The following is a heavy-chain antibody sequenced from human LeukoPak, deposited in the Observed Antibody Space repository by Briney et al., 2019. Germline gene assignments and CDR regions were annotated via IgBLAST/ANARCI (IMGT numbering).Heavy chain of an antibody. CDR2: INSDGSST. Sequence: GGSLRLSCAASGFTFSSYWMHWVRQAPGKGLVWVSRINSDGSSTSYADSVKGRFTISRDNAKNTLYLQMNSLRAEDTAVYYCARDHGYSSGWYTEGFQHWGQGTLVTVSS. CDR3: ARDHGYSSGWYTEGFQH. J-gene: IGHJ1*01. CDR1: GFTFSSYW. D-gene: IGHD6-19*01. V-gene: IGHV3-74*01.